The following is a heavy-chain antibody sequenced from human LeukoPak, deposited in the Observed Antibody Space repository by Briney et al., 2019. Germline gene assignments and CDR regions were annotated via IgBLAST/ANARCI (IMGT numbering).Heavy chain of an antibody. CDR3: ARPPRYCSSTTCYNFDY. CDR2: INPNSGGT. D-gene: IGHD2-2*01. V-gene: IGHV1-2*06. J-gene: IGHJ4*02. CDR1: GYTFAGYY. Sequence: ASVKVSCKASGYTFAGYYMHWVRQAPGQGLEWMGRINPNSGGTNYPQKSQGRVTMTRDTSISTAYMELSRLRSDDTAVYSCARPPRYCSSTTCYNFDYWGQGTLVTVSS.